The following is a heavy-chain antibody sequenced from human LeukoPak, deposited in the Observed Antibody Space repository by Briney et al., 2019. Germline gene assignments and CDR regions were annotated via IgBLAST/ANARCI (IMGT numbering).Heavy chain of an antibody. CDR1: GGSISNYY. J-gene: IGHJ4*02. CDR3: ARASDNYYGSGGAFDY. CDR2: IYYSGST. D-gene: IGHD3-10*01. V-gene: IGHV4-59*01. Sequence: PSETLSLTCTVSGGSISNYYWSWIRQPPGKGLEWIGYIYYSGSTNYNPSLKSRVTISVDTSKNQFSLKLSSVTAADTAVYYCARASDNYYGSGGAFDYWGQGTLVTVSS.